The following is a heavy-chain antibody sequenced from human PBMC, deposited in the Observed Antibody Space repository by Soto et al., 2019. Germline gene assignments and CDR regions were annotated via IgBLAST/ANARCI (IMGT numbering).Heavy chain of an antibody. CDR1: GYTLTGYY. CDR3: ARDLAKGGGSAGFDY. Sequence: VASVKVSCKASGYTLTGYYMHWVRQAPGQGLEWMGWINPNSGGTNYAQKFQGRVTMTRDTSISTAYMELSRLRSDDTAVYYCARDLAKGGGSAGFDYWGQGTLVTVSS. D-gene: IGHD1-26*01. CDR2: INPNSGGT. J-gene: IGHJ4*02. V-gene: IGHV1-2*02.